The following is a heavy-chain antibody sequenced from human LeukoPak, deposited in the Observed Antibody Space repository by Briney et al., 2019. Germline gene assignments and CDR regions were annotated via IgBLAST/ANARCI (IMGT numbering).Heavy chain of an antibody. J-gene: IGHJ4*02. CDR1: GFTFSDYY. D-gene: IGHD2-2*01. V-gene: IGHV3-11*01. CDR3: ARDVSPPVQAAADHCFDY. CDR2: ISSSGSTI. Sequence: GGSLRLSCAASGFTFSDYYMSWIRQAPGKGLEWVSYISSSGSTIYYADSVKGRFTISRDNAKNSLYLQMNSLRAEDTAVYYCARDVSPPVQAAADHCFDYWGQGTLVTVSS.